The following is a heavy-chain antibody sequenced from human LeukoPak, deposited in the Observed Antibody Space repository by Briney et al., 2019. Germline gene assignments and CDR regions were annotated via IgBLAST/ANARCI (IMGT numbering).Heavy chain of an antibody. CDR3: AKAPIRGTAMVDFDY. CDR2: ISYDGSNK. Sequence: PGRSLRLSCAASGFTFSSYGMHWVRQAPGKGLEWVAVISYDGSNKYYADSVKGRFTISRDNSKNTLYLQMNSLRAEDTAVYYCAKAPIRGTAMVDFDYWGQGTLVTVSP. J-gene: IGHJ4*02. V-gene: IGHV3-30*18. CDR1: GFTFSSYG. D-gene: IGHD5-18*01.